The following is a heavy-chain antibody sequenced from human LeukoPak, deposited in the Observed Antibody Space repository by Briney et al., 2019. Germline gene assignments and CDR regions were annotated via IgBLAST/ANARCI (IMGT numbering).Heavy chain of an antibody. J-gene: IGHJ5*02. CDR2: IYTSGST. Sequence: KPSETLSLTCTVSGGSISSYYWSWIRQPAGKGLEWIGRIYTSGSTNYNPSLKSRVTMSVDTSKNQFSLKLISVTVADTAIYYCARGQGATVPQVGKNWFDPWGQGTRVTVSS. CDR3: ARGQGATVPQVGKNWFDP. D-gene: IGHD1-26*01. V-gene: IGHV4-4*07. CDR1: GGSISSYY.